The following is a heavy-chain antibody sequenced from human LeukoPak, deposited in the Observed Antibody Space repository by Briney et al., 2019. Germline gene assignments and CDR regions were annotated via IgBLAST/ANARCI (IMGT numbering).Heavy chain of an antibody. CDR3: AGQGVSAIKDLDP. CDR2: IYYSGNT. Sequence: SETLSLTCSVSGGSISSSSYYWGWIRQPPGKGLEWIGSIYYSGNTYQNPSLKSRVNISVDTSKNQFSLKLNSVTAADTAVYYCAGQGVSAIKDLDPWGQGTLVTVSS. D-gene: IGHD2-21*02. J-gene: IGHJ5*02. CDR1: GGSISSSSYY. V-gene: IGHV4-39*01.